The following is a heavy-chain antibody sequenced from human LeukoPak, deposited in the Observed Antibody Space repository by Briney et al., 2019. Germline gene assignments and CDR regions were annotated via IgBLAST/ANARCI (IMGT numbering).Heavy chain of an antibody. CDR1: GYTLTELS. D-gene: IGHD6-13*01. CDR2: FDPEDGET. J-gene: IGHJ4*02. Sequence: GASVKVSCKVSGYTLTELSMHWVRQAPGKGLEWMGGFDPEDGETIYAQKFQGRVTMTEDTSTDTAYMELSSLRSEDTAVYYCATPDSSSWPPTYYFDYWGQGTLVTVSS. V-gene: IGHV1-24*01. CDR3: ATPDSSSWPPTYYFDY.